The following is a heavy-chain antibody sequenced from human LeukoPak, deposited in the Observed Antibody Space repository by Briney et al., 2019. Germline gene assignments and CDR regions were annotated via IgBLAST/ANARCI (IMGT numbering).Heavy chain of an antibody. CDR3: ARDFSLFAFDI. D-gene: IGHD2/OR15-2a*01. J-gene: IGHJ3*02. V-gene: IGHV3-7*01. CDR1: GFTFSSYW. Sequence: GGSLRLSCAASGFTFSSYWMSWARQAPGKGLEWVANIKQDGSEKYYVDSVKGRFTISRDNAKNSLYLQMNSLRAEDTAVYYCARDFSLFAFDIWGQGTMATVSS. CDR2: IKQDGSEK.